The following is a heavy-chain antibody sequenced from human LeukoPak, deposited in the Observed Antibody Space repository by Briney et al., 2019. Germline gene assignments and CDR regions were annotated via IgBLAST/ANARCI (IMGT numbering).Heavy chain of an antibody. V-gene: IGHV4-30-4*01. J-gene: IGHJ4*02. CDR2: IYYSGST. D-gene: IGHD3-22*01. CDR3: ARAGYYDSSGYDSFDY. Sequence: SQTLSLTCTVSGGSISSGDYYWSWIRQPPGKGLEWIGYIYYSGSTYYNPSLKSRVTISVDTSKNQFSLKLSSVTAADTAVYYCARAGYYDSSGYDSFDYWGQGTLVTVSS. CDR1: GGSISSGDYY.